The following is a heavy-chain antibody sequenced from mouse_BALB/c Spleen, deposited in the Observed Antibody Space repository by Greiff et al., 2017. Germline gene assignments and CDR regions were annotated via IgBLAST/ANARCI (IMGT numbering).Heavy chain of an antibody. J-gene: IGHJ1*01. V-gene: IGHV10S3*01. CDR3: VREEDGNHDV. D-gene: IGHD2-1*01. CDR2: IRSKSNNYAT. Sequence: EVQLVETGGGLVQPKGSLKLSCAASGFTFNTNAMNWVRQAPGKGLEWVARIRSKSNNYATYYADSVKDRFTISRDDSQSMLYLQMNNLKTEDTAMYYCVREEDGNHDVWGAGTTVTVSS. CDR1: GFTFNTNA.